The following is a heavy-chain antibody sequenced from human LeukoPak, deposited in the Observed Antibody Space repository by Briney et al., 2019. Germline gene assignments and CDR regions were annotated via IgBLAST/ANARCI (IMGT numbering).Heavy chain of an antibody. J-gene: IGHJ6*02. CDR1: GYTFTGYY. CDR2: INPNSGGT. CDR3: ARLAPRSSTHYGMDV. Sequence: AASVKVSCKASGYTFTGYYMHWVRQAPGQGLEWMGWINPNSGGTNYAQKFQGRVTMTRDTSISTAYMELSRLRSDDTAVYYCARLAPRSSTHYGMDVWGQGTTVTVSS. V-gene: IGHV1-2*02. D-gene: IGHD6-6*01.